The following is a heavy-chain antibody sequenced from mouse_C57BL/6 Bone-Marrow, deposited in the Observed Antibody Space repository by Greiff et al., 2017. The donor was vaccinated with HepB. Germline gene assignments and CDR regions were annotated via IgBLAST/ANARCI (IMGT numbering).Heavy chain of an antibody. CDR1: GYTFTDYN. Sequence: SGPELVKPGASVKIPCKASGYTFTDYNMDWVKQSHGKSLEWIGDINPNNGGTIYNQKFKGKATLTVEKSSSTAYLELRSLTSEDTAVYYCAREGSYWYFDVWGTGTTVTVSS. V-gene: IGHV1-18*01. CDR3: AREGSYWYFDV. J-gene: IGHJ1*03. CDR2: INPNNGGT.